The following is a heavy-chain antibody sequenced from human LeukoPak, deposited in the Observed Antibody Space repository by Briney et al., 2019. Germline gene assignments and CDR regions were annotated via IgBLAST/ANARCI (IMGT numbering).Heavy chain of an antibody. CDR3: ARPQSSSGYYWPFDD. D-gene: IGHD3-22*01. Sequence: GGSLRLSCAASGFTFSSYAMRWVRQAPGKGLEWVSAISPSSGTFYADSVRGRFTISRDNSKNTLYLQMNSLRAEDTAVYYCARPQSSSGYYWPFDDWGQGTLVTVSS. CDR1: GFTFSSYA. CDR2: ISPSSGT. V-gene: IGHV3-23*01. J-gene: IGHJ4*02.